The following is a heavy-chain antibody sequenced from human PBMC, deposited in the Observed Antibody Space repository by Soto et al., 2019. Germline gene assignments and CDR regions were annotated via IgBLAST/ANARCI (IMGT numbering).Heavy chain of an antibody. J-gene: IGHJ5*02. CDR2: INYSGST. Sequence: QVQLQESGPGLVKPSETLSLTCTVSGGSISSYYWSWIRQPPGKGLEWIGYINYSGSTNYNPSLVIRPNIPVDTPKNPLHLKLTAVTAADTAVYYCASLPLKGGVTSTTRQTGGFDPWGQGTLVTVSS. CDR1: GGSISSYY. CDR3: ASLPLKGGVTSTTRQTGGFDP. V-gene: IGHV4-59*08. D-gene: IGHD1-1*01.